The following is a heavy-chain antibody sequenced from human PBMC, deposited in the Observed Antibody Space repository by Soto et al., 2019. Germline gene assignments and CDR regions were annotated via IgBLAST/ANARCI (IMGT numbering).Heavy chain of an antibody. D-gene: IGHD5-18*01. CDR3: ARGYSIDY. CDR1: GFTFSSYW. V-gene: IGHV3-7*03. CDR2: IKQSGSET. Sequence: GSLRLSCAASGFTFSSYWMTWVRQAPGKGLEWVANIKQSGSETYYVDSVKGRFSISRDDAKNALYLQMNTLRVEDTAVYFCARGYSIDYWGQGTLVTVSS. J-gene: IGHJ4*02.